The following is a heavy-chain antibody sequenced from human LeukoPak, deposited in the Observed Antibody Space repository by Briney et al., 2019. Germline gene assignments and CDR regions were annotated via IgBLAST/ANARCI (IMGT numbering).Heavy chain of an antibody. CDR2: IVPIFGKT. CDR1: GGSFNSNV. J-gene: IGHJ5*02. V-gene: IGHV1-69*05. D-gene: IGHD2-21*01. Sequence: GASVKVSCKASGGSFNSNVFSWVRQAPGQGLEWMGGIVPIFGKTKYAQKFQGRVTFSTDESTSTAYVELSSLRSEDTAVYYCGRAWANLAHNKWLDPWGQGTLVTVSS. CDR3: GRAWANLAHNKWLDP.